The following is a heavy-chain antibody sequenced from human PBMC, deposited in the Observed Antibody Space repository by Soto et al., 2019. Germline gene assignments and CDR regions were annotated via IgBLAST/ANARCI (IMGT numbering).Heavy chain of an antibody. Sequence: ASLKVSCKASGYTFTSYGISWVRQAPGQGLEWMGWISAYNGNTNYAQKLQGRVTMTTDTSTSTAYMELRSLRSDDTAVYYCAREGGYCTNGVCKSPLPXWGQGTLVTVSX. D-gene: IGHD2-8*01. J-gene: IGHJ4*02. CDR2: ISAYNGNT. V-gene: IGHV1-18*04. CDR3: AREGGYCTNGVCKSPLPX. CDR1: GYTFTSYG.